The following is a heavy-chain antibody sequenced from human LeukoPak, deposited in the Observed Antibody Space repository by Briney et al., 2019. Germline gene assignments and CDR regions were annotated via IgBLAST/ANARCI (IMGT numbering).Heavy chain of an antibody. CDR2: INHSGST. Sequence: SEALSLTCAVYGGSFSGYYWSWIRQPPGKGLEWIGEINHSGSTNYNPSLKSRVTISVDTSKNQFSLKLSSVTAADTAVYYCARDIVVVPAADDAFDIWGQGTMVTVSS. J-gene: IGHJ3*02. D-gene: IGHD2-2*01. V-gene: IGHV4-34*01. CDR3: ARDIVVVPAADDAFDI. CDR1: GGSFSGYY.